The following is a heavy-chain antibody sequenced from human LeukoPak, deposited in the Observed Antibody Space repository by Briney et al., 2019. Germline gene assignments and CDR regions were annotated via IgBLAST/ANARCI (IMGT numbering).Heavy chain of an antibody. CDR3: ARSLGVVGIAAAGTFDP. J-gene: IGHJ5*02. CDR1: GGTFTGYY. Sequence: GASVKVSCKASGGTFTGYYMHWVRQAPGQGLEWMGWINPNSGGTNYAQKFQGRVTMTRDTSISTAYMELSRLRSDDTAVYYCARSLGVVGIAAAGTFDPWGQGTLVTVSS. CDR2: INPNSGGT. V-gene: IGHV1-2*02. D-gene: IGHD6-13*01.